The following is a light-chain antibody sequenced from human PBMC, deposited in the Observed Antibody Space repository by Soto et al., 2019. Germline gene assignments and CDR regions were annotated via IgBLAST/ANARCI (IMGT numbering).Light chain of an antibody. J-gene: IGKJ4*01. CDR3: QQVNSYPLT. CDR2: AAS. CDR1: QGINSY. Sequence: DIQLTQSPSFLSGSVGDRVTITCRASQGINSYLAWYQQKPGKAPKLLIYAASTLQSGVPSRFSGSESGTEFTLTISSLQPEDFATYYCQQVNSYPLTFGGGTKVEIK. V-gene: IGKV1-9*01.